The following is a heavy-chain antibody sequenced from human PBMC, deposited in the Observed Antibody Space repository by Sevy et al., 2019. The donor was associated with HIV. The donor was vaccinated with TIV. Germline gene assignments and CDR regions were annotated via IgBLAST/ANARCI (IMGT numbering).Heavy chain of an antibody. Sequence: GGSLRLSCGASGFTFSNAWMTWVRQAPGKGLEWVGRIKSKSEGGTTDYAAPVKGRFTISRDDSKNKLYLQMNSLKSDDTAVYYCTNNRGYCSDGVCWEYFDSWGQGTLVTVSS. CDR1: GFTFSNAW. J-gene: IGHJ4*02. D-gene: IGHD2-8*01. V-gene: IGHV3-15*01. CDR3: TNNRGYCSDGVCWEYFDS. CDR2: IKSKSEGGTT.